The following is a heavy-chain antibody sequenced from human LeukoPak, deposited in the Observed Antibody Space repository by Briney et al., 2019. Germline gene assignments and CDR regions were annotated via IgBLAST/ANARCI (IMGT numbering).Heavy chain of an antibody. V-gene: IGHV5-51*01. CDR2: VYPDDSDT. Sequence: GESLKISCKASGYRFTNYWFGWVRQMPGKGLEWMGIVYPDDSDTRYSPSFQGQVTILVDKSISTAYLQWSSLKASDTAMYYCARRVSGYIDSWGQGTLVTVSS. J-gene: IGHJ4*02. D-gene: IGHD5-12*01. CDR3: ARRVSGYIDS. CDR1: GYRFTNYW.